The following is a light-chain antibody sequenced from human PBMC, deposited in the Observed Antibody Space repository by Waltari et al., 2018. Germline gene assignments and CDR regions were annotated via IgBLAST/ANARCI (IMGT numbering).Light chain of an antibody. CDR1: QSVFYNSNNKNY. J-gene: IGKJ2*01. V-gene: IGKV4-1*01. CDR2: LAS. CDR3: QQYYTPPYT. Sequence: DIVMTQSPDSLALSLGERATINCKSSQSVFYNSNNKNYLAWYQHKPGQPPKLLVYLASTREPGVPDRFSGSASGANFTLTISSLQAEDVAIYYCQQYYTPPYTFGRGTKLEIK.